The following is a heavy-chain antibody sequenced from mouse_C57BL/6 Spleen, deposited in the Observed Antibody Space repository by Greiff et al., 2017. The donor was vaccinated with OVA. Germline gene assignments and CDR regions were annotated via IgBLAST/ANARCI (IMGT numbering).Heavy chain of an antibody. CDR3: ARRDYDGYLFDY. J-gene: IGHJ2*01. D-gene: IGHD2-3*01. Sequence: EVKLMESGPGLVKPSQSLSLTCSVTGYSITSGYYWNWIRQFPGNKLEWMGYISYDGSNNYNPSLKNRISITRDTSKNQFFLKLNSVTTEDTATYYCARRDYDGYLFDYWGQGTTLTVSS. CDR1: GYSITSGYY. V-gene: IGHV3-6*01. CDR2: ISYDGSN.